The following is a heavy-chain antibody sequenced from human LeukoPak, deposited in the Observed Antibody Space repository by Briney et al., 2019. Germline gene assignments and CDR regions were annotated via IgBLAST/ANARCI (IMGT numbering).Heavy chain of an antibody. J-gene: IGHJ4*02. CDR3: TRQECSGGSCSYVDY. CDR1: GFDFSGFY. D-gene: IGHD2-15*01. Sequence: GGSLKLSCAASGFDFSGFYMHWGRQASGRGLEWVGLVRDKPNSYTTVYAASVKGRFTISRDDSKNTAYLQMNSLKAEDTAVYYCTRQECSGGSCSYVDYWGQGTLVTVSS. V-gene: IGHV3-73*01. CDR2: VRDKPNSYTT.